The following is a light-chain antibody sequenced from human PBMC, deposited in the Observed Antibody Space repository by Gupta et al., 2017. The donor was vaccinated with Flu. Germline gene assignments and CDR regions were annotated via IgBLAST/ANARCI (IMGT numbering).Light chain of an antibody. Sequence: PSTLSASVGDRVTLTCRASQSISSWLAWYQQKPGKAPKLLIYKASSLESGAPSRFSGSGSGTEFTLTISSLQPDDFATYYCQQYNSYPWTFGQGTKVEIK. CDR3: QQYNSYPWT. V-gene: IGKV1-5*03. J-gene: IGKJ1*01. CDR2: KAS. CDR1: QSISSW.